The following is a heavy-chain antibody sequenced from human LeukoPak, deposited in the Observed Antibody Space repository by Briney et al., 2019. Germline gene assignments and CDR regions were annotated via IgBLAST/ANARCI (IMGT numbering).Heavy chain of an antibody. V-gene: IGHV3-23*01. J-gene: IGHJ4*02. Sequence: GSLRLSCTASGFTFGDYAMSWVRQAPGKGLEWVSTISNSDDSTYYADSVKGRFTISRDNSENTLFLRMNSLRAEDTAVYYCAKATGYLLWGQGTLVIVSS. D-gene: IGHD1-14*01. CDR1: GFTFGDYA. CDR2: ISNSDDST. CDR3: AKATGYLL.